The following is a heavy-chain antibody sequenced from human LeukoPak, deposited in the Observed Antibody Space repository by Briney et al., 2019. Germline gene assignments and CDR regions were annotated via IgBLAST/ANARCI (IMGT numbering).Heavy chain of an antibody. CDR3: ARDPYSSSWLDAFDI. J-gene: IGHJ3*02. CDR1: GGSISSYY. CDR2: IYTSGTT. D-gene: IGHD6-13*01. Sequence: SETLSLTCTVSGGSISSYYWNWLRQPAGKGLEWIGRIYTSGTTNYNPSLKSRVTMSVDTSKNQFSLKLSSVTAADTAVYYCARDPYSSSWLDAFDIWGQGTMVTVSS. V-gene: IGHV4-4*07.